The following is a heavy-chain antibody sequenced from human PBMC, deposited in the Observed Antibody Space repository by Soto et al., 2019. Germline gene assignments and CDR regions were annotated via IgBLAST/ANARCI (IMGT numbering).Heavy chain of an antibody. CDR1: GFTFSSYA. J-gene: IGHJ4*02. V-gene: IGHV3-64D*06. D-gene: IGHD3-3*01. CDR2: ISSNGGST. Sequence: QSGGSLRLSCSASGFTFSSYAMHWVRQAPGKGLEYVSAISSNGGSTYYADSVKGRFTISRDNSKNTLYLQMSSLRAEDTAVYYCVKDHWDFWSGYPFDYWGQGTLVTVYS. CDR3: VKDHWDFWSGYPFDY.